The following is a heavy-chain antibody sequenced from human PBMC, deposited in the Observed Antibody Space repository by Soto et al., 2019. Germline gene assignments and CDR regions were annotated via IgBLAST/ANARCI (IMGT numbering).Heavy chain of an antibody. CDR3: AKGGSIKVYLWDDA. Sequence: PGGSLRLSCAASGFTFSNYGMHWVRQAPGKSLEWVAVISYDGIVQHYADSVNGRFTISRDNSKMSMNLQMNSRSAEDSAVYYCAKGGSIKVYLWDDAWVQGTLVTVSS. V-gene: IGHV3-30*18. J-gene: IGHJ5*02. D-gene: IGHD6-19*01. CDR2: ISYDGIVQ. CDR1: GFTFSNYG.